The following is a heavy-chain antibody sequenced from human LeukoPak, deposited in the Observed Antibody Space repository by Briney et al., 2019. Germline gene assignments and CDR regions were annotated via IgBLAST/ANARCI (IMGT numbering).Heavy chain of an antibody. CDR2: IYYSGST. D-gene: IGHD5-24*01. V-gene: IGHV4-39*01. Sequence: SETLSLTCTVSGGSISSSSYCWGWIRQPPGKGLEWIGSIYYSGSTYYNPSLKSRVTISVDTSKNQFSLKLSSVTAADTAVYYCARHRRWLQSPLQIDYRGQGTLVTVSS. CDR3: ARHRRWLQSPLQIDY. J-gene: IGHJ4*02. CDR1: GGSISSSSYC.